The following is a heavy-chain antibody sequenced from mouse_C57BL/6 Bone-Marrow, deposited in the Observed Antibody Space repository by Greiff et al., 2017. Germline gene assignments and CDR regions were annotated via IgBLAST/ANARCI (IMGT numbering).Heavy chain of an antibody. V-gene: IGHV1-81*01. CDR3: ARWGTGGYYFDY. Sequence: VQLQESGAELARPGASVKLSCKASGYTFTSYGISWVKQRTGQGLEWIGEIYPRSGNTYYNEKFKGKATLTADKSSSTAYMELRSLTSEDSAVYFCARWGTGGYYFDYWGQGTTLTVSS. CDR1: GYTFTSYG. J-gene: IGHJ2*01. CDR2: IYPRSGNT. D-gene: IGHD4-1*01.